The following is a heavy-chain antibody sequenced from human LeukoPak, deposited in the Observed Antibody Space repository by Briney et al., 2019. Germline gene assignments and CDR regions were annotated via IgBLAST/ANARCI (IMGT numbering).Heavy chain of an antibody. J-gene: IGHJ5*02. V-gene: IGHV3-48*01. CDR2: INIGGSTV. Sequence: GGSLRLSCAASGFTFTSYDMNWVRQAPGKGLEWVSYINIGGSTVYYADSVKGRFTISRDNAKNSLFLQMNSLRAEDTAVYYCARGPPLFDPWGQGTLVTVSS. CDR3: ARGPPLFDP. CDR1: GFTFTSYD.